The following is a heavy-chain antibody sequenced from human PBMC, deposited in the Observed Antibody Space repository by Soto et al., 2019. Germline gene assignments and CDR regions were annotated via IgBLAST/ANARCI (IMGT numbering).Heavy chain of an antibody. D-gene: IGHD3-10*01. CDR2: ISTNSGKT. J-gene: IGHJ6*03. Sequence: ASVKVSCKASGYTFISYGIAWVRQAPGQGLEWMGWISTNSGKTNYAQKFQDRVTMTRDTSTSTAYMELSSLRSEDTAVYYCARGLELWFGELFAYCMDVWGKGTTVTV. V-gene: IGHV1-18*01. CDR3: ARGLELWFGELFAYCMDV. CDR1: GYTFISYG.